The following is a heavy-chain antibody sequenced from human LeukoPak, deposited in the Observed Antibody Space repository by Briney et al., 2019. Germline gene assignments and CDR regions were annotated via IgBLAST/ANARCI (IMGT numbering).Heavy chain of an antibody. D-gene: IGHD1-26*01. V-gene: IGHV4-38-2*02. CDR3: ARTFPLIVGATVFDY. Sequence: SETLSLTCTVSGYSISSGYYWGWIRQPPGNGLEWIGSIYHSGSTYYNPSLKSRVTISVDTSKNQFSLKLSSVTAADTAVYYCARTFPLIVGATVFDYWGQGTLVTVSS. J-gene: IGHJ4*02. CDR2: IYHSGST. CDR1: GYSISSGYY.